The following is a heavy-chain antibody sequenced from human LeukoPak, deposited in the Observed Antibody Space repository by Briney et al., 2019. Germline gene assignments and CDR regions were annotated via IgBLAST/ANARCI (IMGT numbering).Heavy chain of an antibody. D-gene: IGHD6-19*01. CDR3: ARALVGSHWYVDY. J-gene: IGHJ4*02. Sequence: GGSLRLSCPASGFTVSSNYMSWVRQAPGKGLEWVSVMYIGGSTDYADSVKGRFTISRDNSKNTLYLQMNSLRPEDTAVYYCARALVGSHWYVDYWGQGTLVTVSS. CDR2: MYIGGST. CDR1: GFTVSSNY. V-gene: IGHV3-53*01.